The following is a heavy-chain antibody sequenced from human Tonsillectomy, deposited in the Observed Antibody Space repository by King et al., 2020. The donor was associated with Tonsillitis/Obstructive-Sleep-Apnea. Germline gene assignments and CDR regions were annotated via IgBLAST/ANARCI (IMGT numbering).Heavy chain of an antibody. CDR1: GGSCSSTRYY. CDR2: LYYSGTI. CDR3: ARHYYAGSGTYRPFDY. D-gene: IGHD3-10*01. Sequence: LQLQESGPGLVKPSETLSLTCTVSGGSCSSTRYYWGWMRQPPGKGLEWIWSLYYSGTIYYIPSLKIQVTISVATSKNPFSLKLRSGTAADTAVYYCARHYYAGSGTYRPFDYWGQGTLVTVSS. V-gene: IGHV4-39*01. J-gene: IGHJ4*02.